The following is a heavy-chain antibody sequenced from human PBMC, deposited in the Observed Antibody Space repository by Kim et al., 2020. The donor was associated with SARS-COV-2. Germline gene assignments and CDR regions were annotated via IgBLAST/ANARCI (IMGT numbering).Heavy chain of an antibody. CDR1: GYTFTSYY. CDR3: ARGPADSSPRWTVYYFDY. Sequence: ASVKVSCKASGYTFTSYYMHWVRQAPGQGLEWMGIINPSGGSTSYAQKFQGRVTMTRDTSTSTVYMELSSLRSEDTAVYYCARGPADSSPRWTVYYFDYWAREPWSPSPQ. J-gene: IGHJ4*02. D-gene: IGHD6-13*01. V-gene: IGHV1-46*01. CDR2: INPSGGST.